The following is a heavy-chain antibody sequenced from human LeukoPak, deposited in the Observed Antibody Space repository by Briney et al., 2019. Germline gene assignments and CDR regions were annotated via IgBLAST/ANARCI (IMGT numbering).Heavy chain of an antibody. V-gene: IGHV3-23*01. J-gene: IGHJ4*02. CDR3: AEVNITYYYDSSGYDY. CDR2: ISGSGGST. Sequence: GGSLRLSCAASGFTFSSYAMSWARQAPGKGLEWVSAISGSGGSTYYADSVKGRFTISRDNSKNTLYLQMNSLRAEDTAVYYCAEVNITYYYDSSGYDYWGQGTLVTVSS. CDR1: GFTFSSYA. D-gene: IGHD3-22*01.